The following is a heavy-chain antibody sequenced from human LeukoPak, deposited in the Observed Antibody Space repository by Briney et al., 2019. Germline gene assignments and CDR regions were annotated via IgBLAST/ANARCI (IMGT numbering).Heavy chain of an antibody. J-gene: IGHJ6*02. Sequence: SETLSLTCTVSGGSVSSSSYYWGRIRQPPGKGLEWVGCIYNSGSTYYDPSLKSRVTISVDTSKNQVSLKVNSVTAADTAVYYCARGGYYGSRLDGYGMDVWGQGTTVTVSS. D-gene: IGHD3-10*01. CDR2: IYNSGST. V-gene: IGHV4-39*01. CDR3: ARGGYYGSRLDGYGMDV. CDR1: GGSVSSSSYY.